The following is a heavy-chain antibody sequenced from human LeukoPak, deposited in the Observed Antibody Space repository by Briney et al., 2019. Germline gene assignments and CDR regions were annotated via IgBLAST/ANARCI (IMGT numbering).Heavy chain of an antibody. CDR3: ARGPLGWLVKSNWFDP. CDR1: GGSFRGYY. D-gene: IGHD6-19*01. CDR2: INHSGST. V-gene: IGHV4-34*01. J-gene: IGHJ5*02. Sequence: SETLSLTCAVYGGSFRGYYWSWIRQPPGKGLEWIGEINHSGSTNYNPSLKSRVTISVDTSKNQFSLKLSSVTAADTAVYYCARGPLGWLVKSNWFDPWGQGILVTVSS.